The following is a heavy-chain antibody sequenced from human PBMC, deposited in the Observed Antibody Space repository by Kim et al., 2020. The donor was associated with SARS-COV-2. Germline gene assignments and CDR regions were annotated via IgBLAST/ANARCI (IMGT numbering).Heavy chain of an antibody. CDR1: GYTFTSYY. V-gene: IGHV1-46*01. J-gene: IGHJ3*02. CDR3: ARDRSSSAIFGVVIMGDAFDI. Sequence: ASVKVSCKASGYTFTSYYMHWVRQAPGQGLEWMGIINPSGGSTSYAQKFQGRVTMTRDTSTSTVYMELSSLRSEDTAVYYCARDRSSSAIFGVVIMGDAFDICGQRDNGHRLF. CDR2: INPSGGST. D-gene: IGHD3-3*01.